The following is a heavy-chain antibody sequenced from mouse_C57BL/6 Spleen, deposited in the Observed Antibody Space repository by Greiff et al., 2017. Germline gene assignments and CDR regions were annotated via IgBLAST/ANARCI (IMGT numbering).Heavy chain of an antibody. CDR1: GYSITSGYY. CDR3: ANYYYGSSYYAMDY. J-gene: IGHJ4*01. V-gene: IGHV3-6*01. D-gene: IGHD1-1*01. Sequence: ESGPGLVKPSQSLSLTCSVTGYSITSGYYWNWIRQFPGNKLEWMGYISYDGSNNYNPSLKNRISITRDTSKNQFFLKLNSVTTEDTATYYCANYYYGSSYYAMDYWGQGTSVTVSS. CDR2: ISYDGSN.